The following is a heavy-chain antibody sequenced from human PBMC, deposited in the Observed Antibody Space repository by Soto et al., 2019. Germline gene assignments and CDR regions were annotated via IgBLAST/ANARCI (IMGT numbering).Heavy chain of an antibody. D-gene: IGHD4-17*01. CDR1: GFTFRNYG. Sequence: PGGSLRLSCAASGFTFRNYGMNWVRQAPGKGLEWVSGINRDGRSTGYADSMKGRFTISRDNAKNSLYLQMNSLRAEDTALYFCARAPGYYGDFFDYWGQGTLVTVSS. CDR3: ARAPGYYGDFFDY. J-gene: IGHJ4*02. CDR2: INRDGRST. V-gene: IGHV3-20*04.